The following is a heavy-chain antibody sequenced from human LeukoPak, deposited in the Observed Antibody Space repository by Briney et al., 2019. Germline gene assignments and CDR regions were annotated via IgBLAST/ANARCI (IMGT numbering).Heavy chain of an antibody. CDR2: INHSGYT. CDR1: GVSFDNYY. D-gene: IGHD2-21*02. J-gene: IGHJ4*02. V-gene: IGHV4-34*01. Sequence: SETLTLTCAVSGVSFDNYYWSWVRQTPGKGLEWIGEINHSGYTNDSTSLKSRVTLSIDTSRKQFSLNLRSVTVADTGIYYCTRMTAGHDYWGQGTLVTVSS. CDR3: TRMTAGHDY.